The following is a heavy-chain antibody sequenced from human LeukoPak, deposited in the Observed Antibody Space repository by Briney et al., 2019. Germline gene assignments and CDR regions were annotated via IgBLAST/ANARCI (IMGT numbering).Heavy chain of an antibody. CDR1: GGSISSSSYY. D-gene: IGHD4-17*01. CDR2: IYYSGST. Sequence: SETLSLTCTVSGGSISSSSYYWGWIRQPPGKGLEWIGSIYYSGSTYYNPSLKSRVTISVDTSKNQFSLKLSSVTAADTAVYYCARTTVTLNAFDIWGQGTMVTVSS. J-gene: IGHJ3*02. CDR3: ARTTVTLNAFDI. V-gene: IGHV4-39*01.